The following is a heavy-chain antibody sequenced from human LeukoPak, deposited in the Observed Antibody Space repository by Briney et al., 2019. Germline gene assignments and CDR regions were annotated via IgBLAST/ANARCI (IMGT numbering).Heavy chain of an antibody. V-gene: IGHV4-61*01. J-gene: IGHJ5*02. Sequence: SETLSLTCAVYGGSVSSGNYYWSWIRQPPGKGLEWIGYIYYSGSTNYNPSLKSRVTMSVDTSKNQFSLKLTSVTAADTAVYYCARRSGYSPNWFDPWGQGTLVTVSS. CDR3: ARRSGYSPNWFDP. D-gene: IGHD3-3*01. CDR1: GGSVSSGNYY. CDR2: IYYSGST.